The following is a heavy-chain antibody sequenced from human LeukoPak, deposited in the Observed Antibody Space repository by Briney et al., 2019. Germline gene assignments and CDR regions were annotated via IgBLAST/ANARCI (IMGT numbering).Heavy chain of an antibody. CDR1: GYTLTELS. V-gene: IGHV1-24*01. CDR3: ATNYHERYYFYYYMDV. J-gene: IGHJ6*03. D-gene: IGHD1-7*01. CDR2: FDPEDGEM. Sequence: ASVKVSYKVSGYTLTELSIHWVRQAPGKGLEWMGGFDPEDGEMIYAQEFQGRVTMTEDTSTDTASMELGSLRSEDTAVYYCATNYHERYYFYYYMDVWGKGTTVTVSS.